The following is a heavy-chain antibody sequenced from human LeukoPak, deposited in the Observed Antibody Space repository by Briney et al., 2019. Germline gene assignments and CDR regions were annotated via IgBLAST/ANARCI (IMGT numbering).Heavy chain of an antibody. CDR1: GFTFTSSA. CDR2: IVVGSGNT. J-gene: IGHJ4*02. Sequence: ASVKVSCKASGFTFTSSAVQWVRQARGQRLEWIGWIVVGSGNTNYAQNFQGRVTMTRDTSTSTVYMELSSLRSEDTAVYYCASSSSGWEQRAPFDYWGQGTQVTVSS. CDR3: ASSSSGWEQRAPFDY. D-gene: IGHD6-19*01. V-gene: IGHV1-58*01.